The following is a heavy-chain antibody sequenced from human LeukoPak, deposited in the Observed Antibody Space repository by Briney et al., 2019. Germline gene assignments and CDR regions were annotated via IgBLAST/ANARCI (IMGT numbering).Heavy chain of an antibody. CDR1: GGSISSISSNNYH. CDR3: AREMGVVTAHGIDV. V-gene: IGHV4-39*02. D-gene: IGHD4-23*01. J-gene: IGHJ6*02. Sequence: SETLSLTCIVSGGSISSISSNNYHWGWIRQPPGKGLEWIGSIYYSGSTYYNPSLKSRVTISVDTSKNQFSLKLSSVTAADTALYYCAREMGVVTAHGIDVWAKGPRSPSP. CDR2: IYYSGST.